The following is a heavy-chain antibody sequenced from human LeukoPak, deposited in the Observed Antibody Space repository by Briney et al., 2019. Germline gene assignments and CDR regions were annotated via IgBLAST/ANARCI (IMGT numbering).Heavy chain of an antibody. CDR3: AKDGEGSSSWYFDY. V-gene: IGHV3-23*01. D-gene: IGHD6-13*01. Sequence: GGSLRLSCAASGFTFSSYAMSWVRQASGKGLEWVSAISGSGGSTYYADSVKDRFTISRDNSKNTLYLQMNSLRAEDTAVYYCAKDGEGSSSWYFDYWGQGTLVTVSS. J-gene: IGHJ4*02. CDR1: GFTFSSYA. CDR2: ISGSGGST.